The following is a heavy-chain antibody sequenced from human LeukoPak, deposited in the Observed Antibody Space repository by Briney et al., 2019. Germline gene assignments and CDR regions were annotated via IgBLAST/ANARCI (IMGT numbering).Heavy chain of an antibody. CDR3: ARGGTYCSSNSCYHFDY. D-gene: IGHD2-2*01. Sequence: SQTLSLTCAVSGGSISSGGYSWSWIRQPPGKGLEWIGYIYHSGSTYYNPSLKSRVTISVDRSKNQFSLKLSSVTAADTAVYYCARGGTYCSSNSCYHFDYWGQGTLVTVSS. CDR1: GGSISSGGYS. J-gene: IGHJ4*02. V-gene: IGHV4-30-2*01. CDR2: IYHSGST.